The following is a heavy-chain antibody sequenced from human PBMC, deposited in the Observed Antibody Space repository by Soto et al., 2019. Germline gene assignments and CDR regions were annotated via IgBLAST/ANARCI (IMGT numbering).Heavy chain of an antibody. CDR3: ARDRPYYDILTGYYFYYYYYGMDV. V-gene: IGHV1-18*04. CDR1: GYTFTSYG. J-gene: IGHJ6*02. CDR2: ISAYNGNT. D-gene: IGHD3-9*01. Sequence: ASVKVSCKASGYTFTSYGISWVRQAPGQGLEWMGWISAYNGNTNYAQKLRGRVTMTTDTSTSTAYMELRSLRSDDTAVYYCARDRPYYDILTGYYFYYYYYGMDVWGQGTTVTVSS.